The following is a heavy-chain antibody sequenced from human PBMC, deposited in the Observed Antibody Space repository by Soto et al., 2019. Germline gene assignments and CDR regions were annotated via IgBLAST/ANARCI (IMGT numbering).Heavy chain of an antibody. CDR1: GVSLTSGNW. V-gene: IGHV4-4*02. Sequence: QVKLQESGPGLATPSGTLSLTCAVSGVSLTSGNWWTWVRQSPQRGLEYIGEIFHDGTANYYPSSERRVAMSVDTSRNQFSLKLTSVTAADTAVYFCARLVYDTRLNYMYFYFWGPGTLVTVSS. D-gene: IGHD3-10*01. CDR2: IFHDGTA. CDR3: ARLVYDTRLNYMYFYF. J-gene: IGHJ4*02.